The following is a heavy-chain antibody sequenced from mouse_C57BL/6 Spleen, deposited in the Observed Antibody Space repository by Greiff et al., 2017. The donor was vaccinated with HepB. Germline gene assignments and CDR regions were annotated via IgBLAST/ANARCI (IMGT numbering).Heavy chain of an antibody. CDR2: INPNNGGT. CDR3: ARGGSYSNYGAMDY. Sequence: EVQLQQSRPELVKPGASVKIPCKASGYTFTDYNMDWVKQSHGKSLEWIGDINPNNGGTIYNQKFKGKATLTVDKSSSTAYMELRSLTSEDTAVYYCARGGSYSNYGAMDYWGQGTSVTVSS. CDR1: GYTFTDYN. J-gene: IGHJ4*01. V-gene: IGHV1-18*01. D-gene: IGHD2-5*01.